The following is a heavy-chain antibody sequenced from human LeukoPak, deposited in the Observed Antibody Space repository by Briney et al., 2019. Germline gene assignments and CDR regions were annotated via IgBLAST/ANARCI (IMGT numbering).Heavy chain of an antibody. J-gene: IGHJ4*02. Sequence: SETLSLTCTVSGGSISSSSYYWGWIRQPPGKGLEWIGSIYYSGSTYYNPSLKSRVTISVDTSKNQFSLKLSSVTAADTAVYYCARGSSGYLYYFDYWGQGTLVTVSS. CDR1: GGSISSSSYY. CDR3: ARGSSGYLYYFDY. D-gene: IGHD3-22*01. V-gene: IGHV4-39*01. CDR2: IYYSGST.